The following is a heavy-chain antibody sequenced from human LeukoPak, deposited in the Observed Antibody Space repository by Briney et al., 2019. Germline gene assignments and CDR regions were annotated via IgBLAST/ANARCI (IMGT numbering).Heavy chain of an antibody. Sequence: SETLSLTCTVSGGSISSSSYYWGWIRQPPGKGLEWIGIIYYSGNTYYNPSLKSRVTISVDTSKNQFSLKLSSVTAADTAVYYCAREVAAAGRRWFDPWGQGTLVTVSS. CDR3: AREVAAAGRRWFDP. CDR1: GGSISSSSYY. J-gene: IGHJ5*02. CDR2: IYYSGNT. V-gene: IGHV4-39*07. D-gene: IGHD6-13*01.